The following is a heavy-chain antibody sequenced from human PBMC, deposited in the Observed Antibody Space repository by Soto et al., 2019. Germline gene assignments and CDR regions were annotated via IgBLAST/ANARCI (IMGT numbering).Heavy chain of an antibody. D-gene: IGHD1-26*01. CDR3: ARHLIVGSATSKYYYGXDV. CDR1: GDSISRYY. J-gene: IGHJ6*02. CDR2: MYHSGSA. V-gene: IGHV4-59*08. Sequence: XETLSLTCTVSGDSISRYYWSWIRQPPGKELEWIGYMYHSGSANYNPSLKSRVTMAVDTSKNQFSLNLNSVTAADTAVYYCARHLIVGSATSKYYYGXDVWGQGTTVTVSS.